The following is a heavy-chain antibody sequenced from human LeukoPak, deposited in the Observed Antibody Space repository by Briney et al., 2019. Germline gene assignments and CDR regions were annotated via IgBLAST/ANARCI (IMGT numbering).Heavy chain of an antibody. CDR2: IYTSGNT. CDR3: ATLSVYHTSDYGPPDY. D-gene: IGHD3-22*01. J-gene: IGHJ4*02. Sequence: SGTLSLTCTVSGGSISSYYWSWIRQPAGKGLEWIGRIYTSGNTKYNPSLKSRVTLSVVTSKNQFSLKLSSVTAADTAVYYCATLSVYHTSDYGPPDYWGQGTLVTVSS. V-gene: IGHV4-4*07. CDR1: GGSISSYY.